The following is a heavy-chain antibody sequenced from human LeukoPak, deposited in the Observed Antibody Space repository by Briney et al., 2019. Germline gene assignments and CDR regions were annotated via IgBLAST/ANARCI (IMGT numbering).Heavy chain of an antibody. J-gene: IGHJ6*03. CDR2: IYYSGST. CDR1: GGSMSSYY. Sequence: SETLSLTCTVSGGSMSSYYWSWIRQPPGKGLEWIGYIYYSGSTNYNPSLKSRVTISVDTSKNQSSLKLSSVTAADTAVYYCARGLYNWNSYYYYYYMDVWGKGTTVTVSS. V-gene: IGHV4-59*12. D-gene: IGHD1-7*01. CDR3: ARGLYNWNSYYYYYYMDV.